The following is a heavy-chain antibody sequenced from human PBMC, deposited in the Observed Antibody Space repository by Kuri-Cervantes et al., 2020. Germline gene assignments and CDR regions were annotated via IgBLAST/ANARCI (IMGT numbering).Heavy chain of an antibody. CDR2: IYYSGST. Sequence: LRLSCAVYGGSFSGYYWSWIRQHPGKGLEWIGYIYYSGSTYYNPSLKSRVTISVDTSKNQFSLKLSSVTAADTAVYYCARDTVTTYTDYYYYGMDVWGQGTTVTVSS. J-gene: IGHJ6*02. CDR3: ARDTVTTYTDYYYYGMDV. V-gene: IGHV4-31*11. CDR1: GGSFSGYY. D-gene: IGHD4-17*01.